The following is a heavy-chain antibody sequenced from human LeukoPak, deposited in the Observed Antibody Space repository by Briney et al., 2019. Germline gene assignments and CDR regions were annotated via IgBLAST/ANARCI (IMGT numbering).Heavy chain of an antibody. J-gene: IGHJ4*02. CDR3: AKDLEYQLLYGYFDY. Sequence: GGSLRLSCAASGFTFSDYGMHWVRLAPGKGLEWVAFIRYDGSNTEYVDSVKGRFTISRDNSKNTLYLQMNSLRPEDTAVYYCAKDLEYQLLYGYFDYWGQGTLVTVSS. CDR1: GFTFSDYG. D-gene: IGHD2-2*02. V-gene: IGHV3-30*02. CDR2: IRYDGSNT.